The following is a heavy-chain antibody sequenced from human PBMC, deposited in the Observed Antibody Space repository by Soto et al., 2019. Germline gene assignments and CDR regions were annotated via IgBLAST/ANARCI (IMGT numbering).Heavy chain of an antibody. Sequence: QVQLVQSGAEVKKPGSSVKVSCKASGGTFSSYAISWVRQAPGQGLEWMGGIIPIFGTANYAQKFQGRVTITADESTSTAYMDLSSLRSEDTAVYYCASEEGYCSGGSCYSRGYGMDVWGQGTTVTVSS. CDR1: GGTFSSYA. V-gene: IGHV1-69*01. D-gene: IGHD2-15*01. CDR3: ASEEGYCSGGSCYSRGYGMDV. J-gene: IGHJ6*02. CDR2: IIPIFGTA.